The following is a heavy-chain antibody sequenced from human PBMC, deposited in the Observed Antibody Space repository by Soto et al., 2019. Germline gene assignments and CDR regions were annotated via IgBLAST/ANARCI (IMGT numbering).Heavy chain of an antibody. J-gene: IGHJ6*02. CDR1: GFTFGDYA. CDR2: IRSKAYGGTT. V-gene: IGHV3-49*04. Sequence: GGSLRLSCTASGFTFGDYAMSWVRQAPGKGLEWVGFIRSKAYGGTTEYAASVKGRFTISRDDSKSIAYLQMNSLKTEDTAVYYCTREGDTDYDFSSGYSPYGMDVWGQGTTVTVSS. D-gene: IGHD3-3*01. CDR3: TREGDTDYDFSSGYSPYGMDV.